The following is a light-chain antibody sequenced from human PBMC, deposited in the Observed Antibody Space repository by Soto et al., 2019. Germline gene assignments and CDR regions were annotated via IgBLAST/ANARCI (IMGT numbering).Light chain of an antibody. J-gene: IGKJ4*01. Sequence: EVVLTQSPATLSVSPGAGATLSCRASQSVGSNLAWYQQKPGQTPRVLIYGASTRAIGIPARFSGSGFGTEFTLTINSLQSEDFVVYYCQEYSNWPLLAFGGGPTVDI. V-gene: IGKV3-15*01. CDR2: GAS. CDR1: QSVGSN. CDR3: QEYSNWPLLA.